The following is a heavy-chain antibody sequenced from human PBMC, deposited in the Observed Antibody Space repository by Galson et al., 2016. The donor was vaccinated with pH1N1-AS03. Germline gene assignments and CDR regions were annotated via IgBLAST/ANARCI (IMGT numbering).Heavy chain of an antibody. Sequence: PALVKPPQTLTLTCSVSGVSVPSSGVGVGWFRQPPGKALEWLALVYWDETRRYSPSLKNRLTITKDSSKNQVVLTVTSVDPMDIATYFCALPNSGGNAFEIWDPGTMVTVSS. J-gene: IGHJ3*02. CDR3: ALPNSGGNAFEI. D-gene: IGHD2/OR15-2a*01. V-gene: IGHV2-5*02. CDR2: VYWDETR. CDR1: GVSVPSSGVG.